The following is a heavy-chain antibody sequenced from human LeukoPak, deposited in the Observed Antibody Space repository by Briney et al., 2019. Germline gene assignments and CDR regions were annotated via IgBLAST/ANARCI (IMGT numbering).Heavy chain of an antibody. Sequence: HPGGSLRLSCAASGFTFSSYGMHWVRQAPGKGLEWVAFIRYDGSNKYYADSVKGRFTISRDNSKNTLYLQMNSLRAEDTAVYYCAKVGASFGGTTRNYFDYWGQGTLVTVSS. CDR1: GFTFSSYG. J-gene: IGHJ4*02. D-gene: IGHD1-7*01. CDR2: IRYDGSNK. V-gene: IGHV3-30*02. CDR3: AKVGASFGGTTRNYFDY.